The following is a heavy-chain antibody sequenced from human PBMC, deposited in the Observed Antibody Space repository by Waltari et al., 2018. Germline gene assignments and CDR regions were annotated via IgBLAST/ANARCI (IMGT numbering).Heavy chain of an antibody. D-gene: IGHD4-4*01. J-gene: IGHJ4*02. V-gene: IGHV3-23*01. CDR3: ARDLASRGSNYDY. Sequence: EVQLLESGGGLVQPGGSLRLSCAASGFTFRSYAMIWVRQVPGKGLECVSGISGSGGSTYYADSVKDRFTISRDNAKNSLYLQMNSLRAEDTAVYYCARDLASRGSNYDYWGQGTLVTVSS. CDR1: GFTFRSYA. CDR2: ISGSGGST.